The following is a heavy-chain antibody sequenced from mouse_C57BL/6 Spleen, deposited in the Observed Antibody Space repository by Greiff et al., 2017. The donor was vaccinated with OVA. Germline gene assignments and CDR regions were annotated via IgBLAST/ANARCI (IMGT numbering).Heavy chain of an antibody. V-gene: IGHV1-18*01. J-gene: IGHJ1*03. CDR3: ARVPYGNYVNWYFDV. Sequence: EVMLVESGPELVKPGASVKIPCKASGYTFTDYNMDWVKQSHGKSLEWIGDINPNNGGTIYNQKFKGKATLTVDKSSSTAYMELRRLTSEDTAVYYCARVPYGNYVNWYFDVWGTGTTVTVSS. D-gene: IGHD2-1*01. CDR2: INPNNGGT. CDR1: GYTFTDYN.